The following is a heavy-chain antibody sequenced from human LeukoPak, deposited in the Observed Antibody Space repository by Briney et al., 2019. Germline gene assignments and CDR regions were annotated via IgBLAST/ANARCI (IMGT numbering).Heavy chain of an antibody. Sequence: PSETLSLTCAVYGGSFSGYYWSWIRHPPGKGLEWIGEINHSGSTNYNPSLTSRVTISVDTSKNQFSLKLSSVTAADTAVYYCAREGTAYGGNDHWGQGTLVTVSS. V-gene: IGHV4-34*01. J-gene: IGHJ4*02. CDR1: GGSFSGYY. D-gene: IGHD4-23*01. CDR3: AREGTAYGGNDH. CDR2: INHSGST.